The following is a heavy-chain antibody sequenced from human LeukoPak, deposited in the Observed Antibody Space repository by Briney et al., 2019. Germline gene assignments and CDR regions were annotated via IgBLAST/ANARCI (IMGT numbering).Heavy chain of an antibody. J-gene: IGHJ4*02. CDR2: INHSGST. Sequence: SETLSLTCAVYGGSFSGYYWSWIRQPPGKGLEWIGEINHSGSTNYNPSLKSRVTISVDTSKNQFSLNLSSVTAADTAVYYCARANYYDSSGVDYWGQGTLVTVSS. CDR1: GGSFSGYY. V-gene: IGHV4-34*01. CDR3: ARANYYDSSGVDY. D-gene: IGHD3-22*01.